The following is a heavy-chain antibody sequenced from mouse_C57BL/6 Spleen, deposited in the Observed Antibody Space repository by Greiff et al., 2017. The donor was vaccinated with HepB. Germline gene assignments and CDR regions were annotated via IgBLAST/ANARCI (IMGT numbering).Heavy chain of an antibody. CDR3: ARLSYAMDY. CDR1: GYAFSSSW. CDR2: IYPGDGDT. Sequence: VKLQESGPELVKPGASVKISCKASGYAFSSSWMNWVKQRPGKGLEWIGRIYPGDGDTNYNGKFKGRATLTADKSSSTAYMQLSSLTSEDSAVYFCARLSYAMDYWGQGTSVTVSS. J-gene: IGHJ4*01. V-gene: IGHV1-82*01.